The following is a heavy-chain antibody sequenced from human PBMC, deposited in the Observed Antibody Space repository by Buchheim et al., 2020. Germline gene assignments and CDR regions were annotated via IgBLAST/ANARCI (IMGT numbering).Heavy chain of an antibody. D-gene: IGHD6-13*01. Sequence: ELQLLESGGGLAQPGGSLRLSCAASGFTFSSYAMSWVRQAPGKGLEWVSVISGSGGDRYYADSVKGRFTISRDNSKNTLYLQMNSLRAEDTAVYDCAKDGTLAAAATTYFNYWGQGTL. V-gene: IGHV3-23*01. CDR2: ISGSGGDR. CDR1: GFTFSSYA. J-gene: IGHJ4*02. CDR3: AKDGTLAAAATTYFNY.